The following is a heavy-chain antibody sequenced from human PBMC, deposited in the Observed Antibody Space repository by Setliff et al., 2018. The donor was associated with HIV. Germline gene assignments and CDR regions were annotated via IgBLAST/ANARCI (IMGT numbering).Heavy chain of an antibody. CDR3: ARWDWNSPFDAFDI. Sequence: SETLSLTCTVSGGSISSGSYYWSWIRQPAGKGLEWIGRIYTSGSSNSNPSLKSRVTIPVDTSKNQFSLKLSSVTAADTAVYYCARWDWNSPFDAFDIWGQGTMVTVSS. V-gene: IGHV4-61*02. CDR1: GGSISSGSYY. D-gene: IGHD1-7*01. CDR2: IYTSGSS. J-gene: IGHJ3*02.